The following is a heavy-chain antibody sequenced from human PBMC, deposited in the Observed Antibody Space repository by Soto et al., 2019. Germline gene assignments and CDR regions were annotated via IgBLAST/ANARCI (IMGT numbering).Heavy chain of an antibody. CDR3: ARYSTTYGSGTYTFDY. J-gene: IGHJ4*02. CDR1: GGSISSYY. Sequence: QVQLQESGPGLVKPSETLSLTCTVSGGSISSYYWSWIRQPPGKGLEWIGYIYYSGSTNYNPSLKSRLTISVDPYTNQFSLKLSSVTAADTAVYYCARYSTTYGSGTYTFDYWGQGTLVTVSS. CDR2: IYYSGST. D-gene: IGHD3-10*01. V-gene: IGHV4-59*01.